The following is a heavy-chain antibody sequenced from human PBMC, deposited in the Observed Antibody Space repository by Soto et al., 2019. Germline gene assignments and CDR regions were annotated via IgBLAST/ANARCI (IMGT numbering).Heavy chain of an antibody. J-gene: IGHJ4*02. D-gene: IGHD4-17*01. CDR2: LGGYNGNT. Sequence: QVQLVQSGAEVKKPGASVKVSCKTSGYTSTTYGINWVRQAPGKGPEWMGWLGGYNGNTNYAQKFQGTVTMTTDTSTTIAYMELTSLRSDDTALYYCAGGAGVKDYHYGDGFVHWGQGSLVTVSS. CDR1: GYTSTTYG. CDR3: AGGAGVKDYHYGDGFVH. V-gene: IGHV1-18*01.